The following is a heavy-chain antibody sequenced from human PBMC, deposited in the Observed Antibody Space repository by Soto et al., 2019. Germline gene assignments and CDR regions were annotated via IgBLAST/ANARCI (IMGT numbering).Heavy chain of an antibody. D-gene: IGHD1-1*01. Sequence: PGGSLRLSCAASGFTFTKAWITWVRQAPGKGLEWVGRIKSRADGGTTDYAASVKDRFIISRDDSNDTLYLHMNRLASDDTAVYYCVRMASSGTLNWFDPWGQGTLVTVSS. CDR1: GFTFTKAW. J-gene: IGHJ5*02. CDR2: IKSRADGGTT. CDR3: VRMASSGTLNWFDP. V-gene: IGHV3-15*01.